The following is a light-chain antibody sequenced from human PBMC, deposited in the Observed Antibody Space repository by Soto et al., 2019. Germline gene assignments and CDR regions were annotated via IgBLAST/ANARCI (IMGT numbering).Light chain of an antibody. CDR1: QTVNSRH. Sequence: ESLLTQSPGTLSLSPGERATLSCRASQTVNSRHLNWYQHKPGQAPRLLIYVASLRAAGIPDRFSGSRSGADFSLTITRLEPEDSAVYYCQQFDGSRPAFTFGQGTKLEI. V-gene: IGKV3-20*01. CDR2: VAS. J-gene: IGKJ2*01. CDR3: QQFDGSRPAFT.